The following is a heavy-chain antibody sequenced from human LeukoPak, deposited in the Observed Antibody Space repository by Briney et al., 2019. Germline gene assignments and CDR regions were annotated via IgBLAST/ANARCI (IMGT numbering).Heavy chain of an antibody. CDR2: ISGSGGST. V-gene: IGHV3-23*01. D-gene: IGHD1-7*01. CDR1: GFTFSSYA. CDR3: ANSNYARTFNK. Sequence: GGSLTLSCAASGFTFSSYAMSWVRQAAGKGLEWVSAISGSGGSTYFADSVKGRFTISRDNSKKTLYLQVNSRRADGRAVYSCANSNYARTFNKWGQGTLVTVSS. J-gene: IGHJ4*02.